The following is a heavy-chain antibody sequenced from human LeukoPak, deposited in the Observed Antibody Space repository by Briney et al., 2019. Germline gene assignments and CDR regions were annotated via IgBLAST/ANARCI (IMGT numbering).Heavy chain of an antibody. CDR2: INPNSGGT. D-gene: IGHD6-13*01. Sequence: ASVKVSCKASGYTFTGYYMHWVRQAPGQGLEWMGWINPNSGGTNYAQKLQGRVTITADKSTSTAYMELSSLRSEDTAVYYCARLAAAGEVDYWGQGTLVTVSS. J-gene: IGHJ4*02. CDR1: GYTFTGYY. V-gene: IGHV1-2*02. CDR3: ARLAAAGEVDY.